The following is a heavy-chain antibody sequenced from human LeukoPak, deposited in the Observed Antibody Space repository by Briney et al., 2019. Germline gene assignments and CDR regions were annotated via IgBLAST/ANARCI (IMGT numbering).Heavy chain of an antibody. V-gene: IGHV3-23*01. CDR1: GFTFTSYA. Sequence: PGGSLRLSCAASGFTFTSYAMGWVRQALGKGLEWVSSVSGSGDGTYYADSVKGRFTISRDNSKKTLDLHMDSLRAEDTAVYYCAKERLGGNYGDYAADYWGQGTMVTVSS. CDR3: AKERLGGNYGDYAADY. CDR2: VSGSGDGT. D-gene: IGHD4-17*01. J-gene: IGHJ4*02.